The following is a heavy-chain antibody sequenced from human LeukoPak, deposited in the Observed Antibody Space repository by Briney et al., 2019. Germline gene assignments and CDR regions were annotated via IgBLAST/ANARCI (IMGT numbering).Heavy chain of an antibody. V-gene: IGHV3-33*01. CDR2: IWSDENKR. D-gene: IGHD4-11*01. Sequence: GGSLGLSCAASGFTFSSYGMHWVRQAPGKGLEWVAVIWSDENKRFYADSVKGRFTISRDNFKSTLYLQMNSLRVEDTAVYYCAREGLTTTPNNAFDIWGQGTMVTVSS. CDR3: AREGLTTTPNNAFDI. CDR1: GFTFSSYG. J-gene: IGHJ3*02.